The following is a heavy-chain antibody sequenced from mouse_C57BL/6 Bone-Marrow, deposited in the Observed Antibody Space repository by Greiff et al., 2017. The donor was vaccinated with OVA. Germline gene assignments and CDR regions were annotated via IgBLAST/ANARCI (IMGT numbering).Heavy chain of an antibody. CDR1: GYTFTSYW. CDR2: IYPGSGNT. Sequence: QVQLQQPGAELVKPGASVKLSCKASGYTFTSYWMHWVKQRPGQGLEWIARIYPGSGNTYYNEKFKGKATLTAEKSSSTAYMQLSSLTSEDSAVYFCARKHYGSSLDYWGQDTTLTVSS. D-gene: IGHD1-1*01. J-gene: IGHJ2*01. V-gene: IGHV1-76*01. CDR3: ARKHYGSSLDY.